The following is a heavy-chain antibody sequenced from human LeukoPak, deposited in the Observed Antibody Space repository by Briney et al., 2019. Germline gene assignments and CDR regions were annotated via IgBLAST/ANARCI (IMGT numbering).Heavy chain of an antibody. V-gene: IGHV1-2*02. CDR2: INPNSGGT. CDR1: GYTFTGYY. J-gene: IGHJ6*02. Sequence: ASVKVSCKASGYTFTGYYMHWVRQAPGQGLEWMGWINPNSGGTNYAQKFQGRVTMTRDTSISTAYMELSRLRSDDTAVYYCARETYYDFWSGERRYGMDVWGQRTTVTVSS. CDR3: ARETYYDFWSGERRYGMDV. D-gene: IGHD3-3*01.